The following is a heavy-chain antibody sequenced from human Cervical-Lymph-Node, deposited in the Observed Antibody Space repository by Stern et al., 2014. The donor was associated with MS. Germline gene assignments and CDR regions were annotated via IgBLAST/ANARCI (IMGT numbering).Heavy chain of an antibody. J-gene: IGHJ4*02. CDR1: GYTFTGYY. Sequence: VQLVESGAEVKKPGASVKVSCKASGYTFTGYYMHWVRQAPGQGLEWMGWINPNRGGTNYAQKFQGWVTTTRDTSISTAYMELSRLRSDDTAVYYCARDTDYWGQGTLVTVSS. V-gene: IGHV1-2*04. CDR2: INPNRGGT. CDR3: ARDTDY.